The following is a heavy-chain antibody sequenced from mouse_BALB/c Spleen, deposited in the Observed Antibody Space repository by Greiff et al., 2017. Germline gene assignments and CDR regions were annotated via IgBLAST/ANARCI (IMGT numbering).Heavy chain of an antibody. CDR2: IWSGGST. CDR1: GFSLTSYG. J-gene: IGHJ4*01. V-gene: IGHV2-2*02. CDR3: ARKKLFYYYAMDY. Sequence: VKLMESGPGLVQPSQSLSITCTVSGFSLTSYGVHWVRQSPGKGLEWLGVIWSGGSTDYNAAFISRLSISKDNSKSQVFFKMNSLQANDTAIYYCARKKLFYYYAMDYWGQGTSVTVSS.